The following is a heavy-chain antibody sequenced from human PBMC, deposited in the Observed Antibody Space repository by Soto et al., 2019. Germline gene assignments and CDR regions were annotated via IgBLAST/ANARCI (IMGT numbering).Heavy chain of an antibody. CDR2: ISSSSSTI. D-gene: IGHD3-3*01. CDR1: GFTFSSYS. J-gene: IGHJ4*02. Sequence: EVQLLESGGGLVQPGGSLRLSCAASGFTFSSYSMNWVRQAPGKGLEWVSYISSSSSTIYYADSVKGRFTISRDNAKNSLYLQMNSLRAEDTAVYYCARGLRFLEWLLPIDYWGQGTLVTVSS. V-gene: IGHV3-48*01. CDR3: ARGLRFLEWLLPIDY.